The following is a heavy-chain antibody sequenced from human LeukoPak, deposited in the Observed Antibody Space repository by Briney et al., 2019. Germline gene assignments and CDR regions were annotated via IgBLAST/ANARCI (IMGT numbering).Heavy chain of an antibody. CDR2: ISSSSSYI. Sequence: GGSLRLSCAASRFTFSSYSMNWVRQAPGKGLEWVSSISSSSSYIYYADSVKGRFTISRDNAKNSLYLQMNSLRAEDTAVYYCARDQGGMGVDYWGQGTLVTVSS. V-gene: IGHV3-21*01. CDR3: ARDQGGMGVDY. J-gene: IGHJ4*02. D-gene: IGHD1-26*01. CDR1: RFTFSSYS.